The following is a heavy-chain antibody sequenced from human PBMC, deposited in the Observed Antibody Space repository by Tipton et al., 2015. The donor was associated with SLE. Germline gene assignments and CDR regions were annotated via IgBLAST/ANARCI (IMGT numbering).Heavy chain of an antibody. CDR2: ISGYNGNT. V-gene: IGHV1-18*01. CDR3: ARLGDWDFYYYMDV. Sequence: QSGAEVKKPGASVKVSCKASGYTFTSYCITWVRQAPGQGLEWMGWISGYNGNTNYAQKLQGRVTMTTDTSTSTAYMELRSLRSDDTAVYYCARLGDWDFYYYMDVWGKGPPVTVSS. J-gene: IGHJ6*03. CDR1: GYTFTSYC. D-gene: IGHD3-16*01.